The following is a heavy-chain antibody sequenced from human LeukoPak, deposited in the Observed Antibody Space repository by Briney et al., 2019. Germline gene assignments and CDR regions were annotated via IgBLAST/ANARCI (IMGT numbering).Heavy chain of an antibody. CDR1: GFPFSNHA. CDR2: ISNGNT. CDR3: VREAGYCASVCLKSNWFDP. D-gene: IGHD2-21*02. J-gene: IGHJ5*02. V-gene: IGHV3-23*01. Sequence: GGSLRLSCAASGFPFSNHAMSWVRQPPGKGLEWVSAISNGNTYYADSVRGRFTISRDNSKNMVYLQMNSLRDEDTALYYCVREAGYCASVCLKSNWFDPWGQGTLVTVSS.